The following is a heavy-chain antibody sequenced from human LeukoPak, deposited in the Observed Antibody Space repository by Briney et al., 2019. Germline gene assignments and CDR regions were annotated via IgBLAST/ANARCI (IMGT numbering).Heavy chain of an antibody. V-gene: IGHV3-30-3*01. CDR3: ARAHVISNS. CDR1: GFTFSSYA. CDR2: ISYDGSNK. Sequence: GGSLRLSCAASGFTFSSYAMHWVRQAPGKGLEWVAVISYDGSNKYYADSVKGRFTISRDDAKNTLYLQMNSLRAEDTAVYYCARAHVISNSWGQGTLVTVSS. J-gene: IGHJ4*02.